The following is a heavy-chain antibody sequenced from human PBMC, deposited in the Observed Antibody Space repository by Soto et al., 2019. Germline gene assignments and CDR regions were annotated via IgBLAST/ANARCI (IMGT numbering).Heavy chain of an antibody. Sequence: RSLTCTVSGGSVSSGSYYWSWIRQPPGKGLEWIGYIYYSGSTNYNPSLKSRVTISVDTSKNQFSLKLSSVTAADTAVYYCASAEVWGQGTLVTVSS. CDR2: IYYSGST. V-gene: IGHV4-61*01. CDR1: GGSVSSGSYY. CDR3: ASAEV. J-gene: IGHJ4*02.